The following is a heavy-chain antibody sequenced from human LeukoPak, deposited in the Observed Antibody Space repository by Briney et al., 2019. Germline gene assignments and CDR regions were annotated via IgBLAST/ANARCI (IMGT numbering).Heavy chain of an antibody. CDR2: IYYSGST. Sequence: PSETLSLTCTVSGGSISSYYWSWIRQPPGKGLEWIGYIYYSGSTNYNPSLMSRVTISVDTSKNQFSLKLSSVTAADTAVYYCARVVGAETDAFDIWGQGTMVTVSS. V-gene: IGHV4-59*01. CDR3: ARVVGAETDAFDI. D-gene: IGHD1-26*01. CDR1: GGSISSYY. J-gene: IGHJ3*02.